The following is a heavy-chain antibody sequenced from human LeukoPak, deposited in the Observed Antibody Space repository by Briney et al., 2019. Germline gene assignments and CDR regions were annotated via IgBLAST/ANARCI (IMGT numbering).Heavy chain of an antibody. CDR3: ARDFGDGYNPSY. CDR1: GFTFSSYE. D-gene: IGHD5-24*01. CDR2: ISSSGSTI. Sequence: GGSLRLSCAASGFTFSSYEMNWVRQAPGKGLEWVSYISSSGSTIYYADSVKGRFTISRDNAKNSLYLQMNSLRAEDTAAYYCARDFGDGYNPSYWGQGTLVTVSS. J-gene: IGHJ4*02. V-gene: IGHV3-48*03.